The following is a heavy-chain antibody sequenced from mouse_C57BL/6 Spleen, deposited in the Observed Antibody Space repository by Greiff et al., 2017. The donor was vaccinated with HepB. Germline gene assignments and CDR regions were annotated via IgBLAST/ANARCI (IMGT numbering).Heavy chain of an antibody. Sequence: QVQLQQPGAELVKPGASVKLSCKASGYTFTSYWMHWVKQRPGRGLEWIGRIDPNSGGTKYNEKFKSKATLTVDKPASTAYMQLSSPTSEDSAVYYCAGAGSIAAVDWCFDVWGTGTTVTVCS. CDR1: GYTFTSYW. CDR2: IDPNSGGT. V-gene: IGHV1-72*01. D-gene: IGHD1-1*01. J-gene: IGHJ1*03. CDR3: AGAGSIAAVDWCFDV.